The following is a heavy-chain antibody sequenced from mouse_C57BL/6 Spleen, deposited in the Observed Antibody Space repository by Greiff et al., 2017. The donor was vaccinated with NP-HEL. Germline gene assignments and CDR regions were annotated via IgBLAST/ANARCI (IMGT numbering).Heavy chain of an antibody. CDR3: ARGKSYDYDAGSWFAY. V-gene: IGHV1-69*01. D-gene: IGHD2-4*01. Sequence: QVQLQQPGAELVMPGASVKLSCKASGYTFTSYWMHWVKQRPGQGLEWIGEIDPSDSYTNYNQKFKGKSTLTVDKSSSTAYMQLSSLTSEDSAVYYCARGKSYDYDAGSWFAYWGQGTLVTVSA. CDR1: GYTFTSYW. CDR2: IDPSDSYT. J-gene: IGHJ3*01.